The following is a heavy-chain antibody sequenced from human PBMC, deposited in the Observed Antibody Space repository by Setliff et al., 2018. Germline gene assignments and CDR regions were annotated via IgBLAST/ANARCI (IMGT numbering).Heavy chain of an antibody. CDR2: IYPHDSDT. CDR1: GYDFNTHW. Sequence: PGESLKISCTTSGYDFNTHWIGWVRQVPGRGLEWVGIIYPHDSDTKYSPSFQGHVTISADRALSTVNLRWGSLKSSDTAMYYCARGRGGYNQEYFQYWGQGTMVTVSS. D-gene: IGHD5-12*01. CDR3: ARGRGGYNQEYFQY. V-gene: IGHV5-51*01. J-gene: IGHJ1*01.